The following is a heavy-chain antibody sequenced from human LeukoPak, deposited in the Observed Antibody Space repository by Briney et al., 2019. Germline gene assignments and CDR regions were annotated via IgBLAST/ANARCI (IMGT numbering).Heavy chain of an antibody. Sequence: SETLSLTCTVSGGSISSSSYYWGWIRQPPGKGLEWIGSIYYSGSTYYNPSLKSRVTISVDTSKNQSSLKLSSVTAADTAVYYCAGAVAGTFTYYFDYWGQGTLVTVSS. CDR3: AGAVAGTFTYYFDY. J-gene: IGHJ4*02. CDR2: IYYSGST. CDR1: GGSISSSSYY. D-gene: IGHD6-19*01. V-gene: IGHV4-39*01.